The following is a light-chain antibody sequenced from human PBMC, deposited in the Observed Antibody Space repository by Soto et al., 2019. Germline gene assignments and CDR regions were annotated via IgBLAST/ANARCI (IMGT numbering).Light chain of an antibody. CDR2: DAS. CDR3: QQYGGSPRT. J-gene: IGKJ1*01. CDR1: QSVSSSS. V-gene: IGKV3-20*01. Sequence: EIALTQSPATLSLSPVERTTLSCTPSQSVSSSSLAWYQQKRGQAPRLLIHDASSRATGIPDRFSGSGSGTDFTLTISRLEPEDFAVYYCQQYGGSPRTFGQGTKVDI.